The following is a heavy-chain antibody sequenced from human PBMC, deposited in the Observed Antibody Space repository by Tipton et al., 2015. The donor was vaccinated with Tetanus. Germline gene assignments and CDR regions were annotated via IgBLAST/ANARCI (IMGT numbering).Heavy chain of an antibody. V-gene: IGHV4-30-4*07. J-gene: IGHJ6*02. CDR1: GDSLRSGDRN. D-gene: IGHD3-10*01. CDR2: ISSSGST. Sequence: LRLSCTVSGDSLRSGDRNWSWIRQAPGKGLEWLAYISSSGSTYYNPSLKSRVTISEDRSKNQISLRLRSVTAADTAVYYCARVKGTYNHYGLDVWGQGTTVTVAS. CDR3: ARVKGTYNHYGLDV.